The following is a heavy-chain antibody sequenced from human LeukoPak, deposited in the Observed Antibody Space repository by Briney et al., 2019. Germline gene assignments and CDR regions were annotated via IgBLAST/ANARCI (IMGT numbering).Heavy chain of an antibody. J-gene: IGHJ5*02. Sequence: ASVKVSCKASGYTFTGYYMHWVRQAPGQGLEWMGWINPNSGGTNYAQKFQGRVTMTRDTSINTAYMELSRLRSDDTAVYYCAREGEYTGGSNWFDPWGQGTLVTVSS. D-gene: IGHD6-19*01. CDR2: INPNSGGT. CDR1: GYTFTGYY. CDR3: AREGEYTGGSNWFDP. V-gene: IGHV1-2*02.